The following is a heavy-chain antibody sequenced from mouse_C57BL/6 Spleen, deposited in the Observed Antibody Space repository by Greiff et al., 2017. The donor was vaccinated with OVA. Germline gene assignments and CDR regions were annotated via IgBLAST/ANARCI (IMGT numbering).Heavy chain of an antibody. CDR2: IDPSDSET. CDR1: GYTFTSYW. J-gene: IGHJ1*03. D-gene: IGHD3-3*01. CDR3: ARWGQGDYWYFDV. Sequence: QVQLQQSGAELVRPGSSVKLSCKASGYTFTSYWMHWVKQRPIQGLEWIGNIDPSDSETHYNQKFKDKATLTVDKSSSTAYMQLSSLTSEDSAVYYCARWGQGDYWYFDVWGTGTTVTVSS. V-gene: IGHV1-52*01.